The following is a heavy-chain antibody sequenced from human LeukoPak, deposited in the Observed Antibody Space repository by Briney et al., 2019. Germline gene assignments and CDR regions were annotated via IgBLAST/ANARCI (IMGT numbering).Heavy chain of an antibody. J-gene: IGHJ4*02. CDR2: IKHGGSEK. D-gene: IGHD3-10*01. CDR3: ARGDENYYGSGSQDY. Sequence: PGGSLRLSCAASGFTFRSHWMNWVRQAPGKGLEWVANIKHGGSEKYYVDSVKGRFTISRDNAKNSLYLQMNSLRAEDTAVYCCARGDENYYGSGSQDYWGQGTLVTVSS. V-gene: IGHV3-7*01. CDR1: GFTFRSHW.